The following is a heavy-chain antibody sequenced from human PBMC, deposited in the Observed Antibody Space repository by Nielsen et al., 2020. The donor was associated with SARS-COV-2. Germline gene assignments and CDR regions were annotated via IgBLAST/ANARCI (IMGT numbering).Heavy chain of an antibody. CDR2: IIPIFGTA. CDR1: GYTFTGYY. CDR3: ARTSRDITIFGVVIRLGY. Sequence: SVKVSCKASGYTFTGYYMHWVRQAPGQGLEWMGGIIPIFGTANYAQKFQGRVTITADESTSTAYMELSSLRSEDTAVYYCARTSRDITIFGVVIRLGYWGQGTLVTVSS. D-gene: IGHD3-3*01. J-gene: IGHJ4*02. V-gene: IGHV1-69*13.